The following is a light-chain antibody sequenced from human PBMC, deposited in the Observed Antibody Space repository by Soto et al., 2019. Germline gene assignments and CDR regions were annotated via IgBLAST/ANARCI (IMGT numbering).Light chain of an antibody. J-gene: IGKJ1*01. V-gene: IGKV3-20*01. Sequence: EVVLTQSPGSLSLSPGERATLSCRASQSVSSTYLAWYQQKPGQAPRVLIYGVSSRATGTPDRFSGSGSGTDFTLTISRLEPEDFAVYYCHQCGNSHWTFGQGTKVEIK. CDR3: HQCGNSHWT. CDR1: QSVSSTY. CDR2: GVS.